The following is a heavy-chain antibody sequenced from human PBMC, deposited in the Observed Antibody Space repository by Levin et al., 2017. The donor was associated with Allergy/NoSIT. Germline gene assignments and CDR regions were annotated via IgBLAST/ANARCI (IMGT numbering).Heavy chain of an antibody. CDR3: ARDNVKMGGFDY. Sequence: GGSLRLSCAASGFTFSSYGMHWVRQAPGKGLEWVAVIWYDGSNKYYADSVKGRFTISRDNSKNTLYLQMNSLRAEDTAVYYCARDNVKMGGFDYWGQGTLVTVSS. CDR2: IWYDGSNK. D-gene: IGHD2-8*01. V-gene: IGHV3-33*01. J-gene: IGHJ4*02. CDR1: GFTFSSYG.